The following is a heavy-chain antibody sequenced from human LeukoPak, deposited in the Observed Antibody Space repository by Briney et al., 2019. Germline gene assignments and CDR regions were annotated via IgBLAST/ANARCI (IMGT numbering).Heavy chain of an antibody. D-gene: IGHD3-3*01. V-gene: IGHV1-18*01. CDR3: ARDSIFGVVNVPDY. CDR2: ISAYNGNT. Sequence: ASVKVSCKASGYTLTSYGISWVRQAPGQGLEWMGWISAYNGNTNYAQKLQGGVTMTTDTYTRTAYMELRSLRSDDTAVYYCARDSIFGVVNVPDYWGQGTLVTVSS. CDR1: GYTLTSYG. J-gene: IGHJ4*02.